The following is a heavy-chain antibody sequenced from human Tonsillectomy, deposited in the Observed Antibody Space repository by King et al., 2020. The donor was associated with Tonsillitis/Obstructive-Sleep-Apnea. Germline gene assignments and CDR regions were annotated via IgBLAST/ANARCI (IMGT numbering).Heavy chain of an antibody. D-gene: IGHD3-22*01. CDR2: IIPILGIA. CDR1: GGTFSSYA. Sequence: QLVQSGAEVKKPGSSVKVSCKASGGTFSSYAISWVRQAPGQGLEWMGGIIPILGIANYAQKFQGRVTITADKSTSTAYMELSSLRSEDTAVYYCASGPYYYDSSGYLEYFQLWGQGTLVTVSS. J-gene: IGHJ1*01. CDR3: ASGPYYYDSSGYLEYFQL. V-gene: IGHV1-69*10.